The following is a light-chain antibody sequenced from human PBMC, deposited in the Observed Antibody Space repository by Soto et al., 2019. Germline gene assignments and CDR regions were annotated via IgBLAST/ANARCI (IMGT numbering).Light chain of an antibody. CDR2: GAS. J-gene: IGKJ5*01. V-gene: IGKV3-11*01. CDR1: QSVSSY. Sequence: EIVLTLSPATLPLSPGERATLSWRASQSVSSYLAWYQQKPGQAPRLLXYGASIRANDIPARFIGSGSGTEFTLTISSLQSEDFAVYYCQQRSNWPTITFGQGTRLEIK. CDR3: QQRSNWPTIT.